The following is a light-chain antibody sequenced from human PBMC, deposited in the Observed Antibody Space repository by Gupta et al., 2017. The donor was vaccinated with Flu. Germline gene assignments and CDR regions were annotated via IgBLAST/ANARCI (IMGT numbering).Light chain of an antibody. CDR1: SGYSSYD. CDR2: VHSDGSH. CDR3: QTWGPGIRV. J-gene: IGLJ1*01. Sequence: QLFLTQSPSASSPLGAPVKITCTLSSGYSSYDIAWHQQQSQKGPRHLMKVHSDGSHIKGDGIPDRFSGSSSGAERYLTISSVQLDDEADYYCQTWGPGIRVFGTATKVT. V-gene: IGLV4-69*01.